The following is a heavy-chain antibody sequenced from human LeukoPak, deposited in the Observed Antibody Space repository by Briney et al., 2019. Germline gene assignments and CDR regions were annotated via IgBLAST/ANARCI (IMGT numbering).Heavy chain of an antibody. CDR1: GGSFSGYY. Sequence: SETLSLTCAVYGGSFSGYYWSWIRQPPGKGLEWVGEINHSGSTNYNPSLKSRVTISVDTSKNQFSLKLSSVTAADTAVYYCARGTKSNYGYWGQGTLVTVSS. D-gene: IGHD4-11*01. CDR2: INHSGST. V-gene: IGHV4-34*01. CDR3: ARGTKSNYGY. J-gene: IGHJ4*02.